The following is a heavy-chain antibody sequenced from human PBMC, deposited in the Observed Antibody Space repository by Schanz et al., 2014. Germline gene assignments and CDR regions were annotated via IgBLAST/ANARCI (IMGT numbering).Heavy chain of an antibody. CDR2: IYSRGSS. V-gene: IGHV4-61*02. J-gene: IGHJ5*02. CDR3: ARGGSVATIAPYTWFDP. D-gene: IGHD5-12*01. Sequence: QVQLQESGPGLVKPSQTLSLTCTVSGGSISSATYYWSWVRQPAGKGLEWIGRIYSRGSSTYNPSLKSRVTIPIHTSSNQSSLKLNPVTAADTAVYYCARGGSVATIAPYTWFDPWGQGTLXTVSS. CDR1: GGSISSATYY.